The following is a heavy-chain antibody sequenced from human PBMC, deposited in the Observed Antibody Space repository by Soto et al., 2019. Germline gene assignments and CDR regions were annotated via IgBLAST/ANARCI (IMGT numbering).Heavy chain of an antibody. Sequence: DVQLVESGGGLVLRGESLRLSCAASGFTVGSAYMSWVRQASGKGLEWVAGIYSGGNTYYADSVKGRFTIFRDTSKNRLYLQMNSLRAEDAAIYYCAREPWIGDIGDYWGQGTLVTVSS. D-gene: IGHD4-17*01. CDR3: AREPWIGDIGDY. J-gene: IGHJ4*02. V-gene: IGHV3-66*01. CDR2: IYSGGNT. CDR1: GFTVGSAY.